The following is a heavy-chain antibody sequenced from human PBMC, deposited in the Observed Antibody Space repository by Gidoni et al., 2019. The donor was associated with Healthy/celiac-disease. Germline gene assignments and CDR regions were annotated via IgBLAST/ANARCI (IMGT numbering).Heavy chain of an antibody. Sequence: QLQLQESGPGLVKPSETLSLTCTVSGGSISSSSYYWGWIRQPPGKGLEWIGSIYYSGSTYYNPSLKSRVTISVDTSKNQFSLKLSSVTAADTAVYYCARSDIVVVPAAPYYYYYGMDVWGQGTTVTVSS. CDR1: GGSISSSSYY. D-gene: IGHD2-2*01. CDR3: ARSDIVVVPAAPYYYYYGMDV. CDR2: IYYSGST. V-gene: IGHV4-39*01. J-gene: IGHJ6*02.